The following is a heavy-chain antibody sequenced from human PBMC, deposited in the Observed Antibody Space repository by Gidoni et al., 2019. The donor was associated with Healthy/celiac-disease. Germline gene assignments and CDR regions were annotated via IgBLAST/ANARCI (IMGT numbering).Heavy chain of an antibody. J-gene: IGHJ6*02. Sequence: QVQLVESGGGVVQPGRSQRLSCAASEFTFSRYAMHWVRQAPGKGLAWVAVISYDGSNKYYADSVKCRSTSSRDNSKNTLYLQMNSLRAEDTAVYYCARYDYYDILTGTRYYYYGMDVWGQGTTVTVSS. CDR3: ARYDYYDILTGTRYYYYGMDV. CDR1: EFTFSRYA. CDR2: ISYDGSNK. D-gene: IGHD3-9*01. V-gene: IGHV3-30-3*01.